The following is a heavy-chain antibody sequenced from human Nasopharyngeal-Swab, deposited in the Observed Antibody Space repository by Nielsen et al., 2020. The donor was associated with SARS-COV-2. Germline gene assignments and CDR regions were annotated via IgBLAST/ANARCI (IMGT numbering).Heavy chain of an antibody. CDR1: GFSFRTYW. J-gene: IGHJ4*01. D-gene: IGHD2-15*01. Sequence: GESLKISCAASGFSFRTYWLHWVRQSPGKGLLWVARINTDGAITNYADSVKGRFTISRDNAKNTLYLQMNSLRSDDTAVYYCARDVGGRDYYWGQGTLVTVSS. CDR3: ARDVGGRDYY. V-gene: IGHV3-74*01. CDR2: INTDGAIT.